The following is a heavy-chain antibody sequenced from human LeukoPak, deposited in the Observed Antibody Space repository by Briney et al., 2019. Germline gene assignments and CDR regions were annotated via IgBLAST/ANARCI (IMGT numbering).Heavy chain of an antibody. CDR2: IGVGGT. CDR1: GFTFSPYG. Sequence: GGSLRLSCAVSGFTFSPYGMGWVRQAPGKGLEWVSSIGVGGTYYADSVKGRFTISRDNSKSTLYLEMIGLRAEDTAVYYCASDYPRYYFYMDVWGKGTTVTVSS. V-gene: IGHV3-23*01. D-gene: IGHD4-11*01. CDR3: ASDYPRYYFYMDV. J-gene: IGHJ6*03.